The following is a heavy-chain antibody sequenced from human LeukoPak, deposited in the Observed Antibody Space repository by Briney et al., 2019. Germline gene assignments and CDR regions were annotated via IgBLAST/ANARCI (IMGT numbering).Heavy chain of an antibody. CDR3: ARGTLEHSSGYYYFDY. D-gene: IGHD3-22*01. J-gene: IGHJ4*02. Sequence: SETLSLTCAAYGGSFSGYYWSWIRQPPGKGLEWIGEINHSGSTNYNPSLKSRVTISVDTSKNQFSLKLSSVTAADTAVYYCARGTLEHSSGYYYFDYWGQGTLVTVSS. V-gene: IGHV4-34*01. CDR1: GGSFSGYY. CDR2: INHSGST.